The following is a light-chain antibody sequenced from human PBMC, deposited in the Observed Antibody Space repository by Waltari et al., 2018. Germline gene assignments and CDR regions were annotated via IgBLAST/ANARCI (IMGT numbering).Light chain of an antibody. CDR2: GKN. CDR1: ILRNYY. J-gene: IGLJ3*02. CDR3: NSRDKSNQWM. V-gene: IGLV3-19*01. Sequence: SSELTQDPAVSVALGQTVRITCQGDILRNYYASWYQKKPGQAPLLVAYGKNSRPSGTPGRFSASSSGTTSSLTITGAQADDEADYYCNSRDKSNQWMFGGGTKLTVL.